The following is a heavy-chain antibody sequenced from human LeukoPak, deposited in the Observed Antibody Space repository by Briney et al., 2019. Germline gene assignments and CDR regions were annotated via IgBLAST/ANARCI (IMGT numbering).Heavy chain of an antibody. CDR3: ARGKGTSRGYYYYYMDV. D-gene: IGHD2-2*01. CDR2: ISSSSSYI. CDR1: GFTFSSYS. J-gene: IGHJ6*03. Sequence: PGGSLRLSCAASGFTFSSYSMNWVRQAPGKGLEWVSSISSSSSYIYYADSVKGRFTISRDNAKNSLYLQMNSLRAEDTAVYYCARGKGTSRGYYYYYMDVWGKGTTVTVSS. V-gene: IGHV3-21*01.